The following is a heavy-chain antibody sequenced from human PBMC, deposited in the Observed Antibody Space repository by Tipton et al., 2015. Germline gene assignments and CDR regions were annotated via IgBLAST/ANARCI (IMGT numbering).Heavy chain of an antibody. V-gene: IGHV5-51*01. CDR1: GYIFTSFW. J-gene: IGHJ4*02. Sequence: QLVQSGAEVKKPGESLKISCKGSGYIFTSFWIGWVRQMPGKGLEWMGTIYQSGAYNYNPSLKSRVTTSIDRSNNQFSLRLSSVTAADTAVYYCARVSLSTNWETSTFDYWGQGILVTVSS. CDR3: ARVSLSTNWETSTFDY. D-gene: IGHD1-1*01. CDR2: IYQSGAY.